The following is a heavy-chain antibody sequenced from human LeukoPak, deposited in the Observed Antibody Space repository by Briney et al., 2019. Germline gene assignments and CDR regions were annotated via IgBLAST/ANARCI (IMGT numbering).Heavy chain of an antibody. CDR1: GGSISSGDKY. V-gene: IGHV4-30-4*01. CDR3: AIVTRWAGLDF. CDR2: IYYSGST. D-gene: IGHD2-21*02. J-gene: IGHJ4*02. Sequence: PSETLSLTCNVSGGSISSGDKYWSWIRRPPGKGLEWIGYIYYSGSTYYNPSLKSRLTISVDTSESQFSLHLTSVTAADTAVYFCAIVTRWAGLDFWGQGTLVTVSS.